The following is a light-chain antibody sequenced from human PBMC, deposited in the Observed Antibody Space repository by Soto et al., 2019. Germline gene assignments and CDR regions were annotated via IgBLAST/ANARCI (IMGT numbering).Light chain of an antibody. J-gene: IGLJ1*01. CDR3: ISYASINTHV. V-gene: IGLV2-14*01. CDR1: SSDVGGYDY. Sequence: QSVLTQPASVSGSPGQSITISCTGTSSDVGGYDYVSWYQQHPGKAPKLMIYDVTNRPSGVSNRFSGSKSCNTASLTISGLQADDEADYYCISYASINTHVFGTGTEVTVL. CDR2: DVT.